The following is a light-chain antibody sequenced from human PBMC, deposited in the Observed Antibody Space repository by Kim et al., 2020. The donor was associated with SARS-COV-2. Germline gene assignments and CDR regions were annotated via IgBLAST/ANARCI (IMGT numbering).Light chain of an antibody. CDR1: QGISSN. CDR2: DAS. Sequence: VEERVTITCRASQGISSNVAWYQQKPGDVPKLLIYDASALLSGVPSRFSGSGSGTDFTLTISSLQPEDVATYYCQKYNGAPWTFGQGTKVDI. V-gene: IGKV1-27*01. CDR3: QKYNGAPWT. J-gene: IGKJ1*01.